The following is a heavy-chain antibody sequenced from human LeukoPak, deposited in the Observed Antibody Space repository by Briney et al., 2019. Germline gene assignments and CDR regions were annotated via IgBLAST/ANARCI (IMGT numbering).Heavy chain of an antibody. CDR3: ASTIDIAAAGLDY. CDR1: GGTFSSYA. J-gene: IGHJ4*02. CDR2: IIPIFGTA. D-gene: IGHD6-13*01. V-gene: IGHV1-69*13. Sequence: SVKVSCKASGGTFSSYAISWVRQAPGQGLEWMGGIIPIFGTANYAQKFQGRVTITADESTSTAYKELSSLRSEDTAVYYCASTIDIAAAGLDYWGQGTLVTVSS.